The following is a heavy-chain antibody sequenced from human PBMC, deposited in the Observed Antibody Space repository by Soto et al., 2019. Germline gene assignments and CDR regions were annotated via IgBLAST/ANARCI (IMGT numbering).Heavy chain of an antibody. CDR3: ARDRDVRAARPNYYYYGMDV. CDR1: GGSISSGGYY. CDR2: IYYSGST. V-gene: IGHV4-31*03. D-gene: IGHD6-6*01. J-gene: IGHJ6*02. Sequence: SETLSLTCTVSGGSISSGGYYWSWIRQHPGKGLEWIGYIYYSGSTYYNPSLKSRVTISVDTSKNQFSLKLSSVTAADTAVYYCARDRDVRAARPNYYYYGMDVWGQGTTVTVS.